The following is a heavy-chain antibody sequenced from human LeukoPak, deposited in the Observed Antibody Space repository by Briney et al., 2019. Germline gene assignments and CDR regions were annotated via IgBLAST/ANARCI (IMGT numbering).Heavy chain of an antibody. J-gene: IGHJ4*02. CDR3: ARYLGIGSQRYYFDY. V-gene: IGHV6-1*01. CDR2: TYYRSKWYD. CDR1: GDSVSSSSAA. D-gene: IGHD6-19*01. Sequence: SQTLSLTCAISGDSVSSSSAAWSWIRQSPSRGLEWLGRTYYRSKWYDDYAVSVKSRITNNPDTSKNQFSLQQTSVTPEDTAVYYCARYLGIGSQRYYFDYWGQGTLVTVSS.